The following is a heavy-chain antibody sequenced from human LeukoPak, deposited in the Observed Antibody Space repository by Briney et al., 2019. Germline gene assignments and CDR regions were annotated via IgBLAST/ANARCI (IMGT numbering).Heavy chain of an antibody. CDR1: GFTFSDFY. CDR2: ISGSAGTI. J-gene: IGHJ4*02. CDR3: ARGGAETIFGVVPAGFDY. D-gene: IGHD3-3*01. Sequence: GGSLRLSCAASGFTFSDFYMTWIRQAPGKGLEWVSYISGSAGTIYYADSVKGRFTISRDNAKNSLYLQMNSLRSDDTAVYYCARGGAETIFGVVPAGFDYWGQGTLVTVSS. V-gene: IGHV3-11*01.